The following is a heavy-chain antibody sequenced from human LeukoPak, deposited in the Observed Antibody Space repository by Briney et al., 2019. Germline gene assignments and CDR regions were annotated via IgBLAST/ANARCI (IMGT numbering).Heavy chain of an antibody. Sequence: GGSLRLSCAAAGFTFSTYEMNWVRQGPGKGLEWVSYISSSGSTIYYADSVKGRFTISRDNATNSLYLQLSSLRAEDTAVYYCAKERNARGALDYWGRGTLVTVSS. J-gene: IGHJ4*02. CDR3: AKERNARGALDY. D-gene: IGHD2-2*01. CDR1: GFTFSTYE. CDR2: ISSSGSTI. V-gene: IGHV3-48*03.